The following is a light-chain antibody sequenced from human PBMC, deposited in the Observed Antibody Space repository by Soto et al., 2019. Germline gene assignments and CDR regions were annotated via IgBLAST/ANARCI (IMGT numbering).Light chain of an antibody. V-gene: IGLV2-14*01. CDR2: EVS. Sequence: SALTQPASVSGSPGQSITISCTGTSSDVGYYNYVSWYQQHPGKAPKLMIFEVSNRPSGVSNRFSGSKSGSTASLTISGLQAEDEADYYCSSYTTGSTYVFGPGTKVTVL. J-gene: IGLJ1*01. CDR3: SSYTTGSTYV. CDR1: SSDVGYYNY.